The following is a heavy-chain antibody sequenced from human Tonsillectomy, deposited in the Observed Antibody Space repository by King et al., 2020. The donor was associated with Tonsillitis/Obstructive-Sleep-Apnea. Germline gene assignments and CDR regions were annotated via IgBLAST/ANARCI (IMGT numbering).Heavy chain of an antibody. CDR1: GFTFSSYE. J-gene: IGHJ4*02. V-gene: IGHV3-48*03. CDR2: ISSSGSTI. D-gene: IGHD3-10*01. Sequence: VQLVESGGGLVQPGGSLRLSCAASGFTFSSYEMNWVRQAPGKGLEWVSYISSSGSTIYYADSVKGRFTISRDNAKNSLYLQMNSLRAEDTAVYYCARGERVLLRFEESPTDYWGQGTLVTVSS. CDR3: ARGERVLLRFEESPTDY.